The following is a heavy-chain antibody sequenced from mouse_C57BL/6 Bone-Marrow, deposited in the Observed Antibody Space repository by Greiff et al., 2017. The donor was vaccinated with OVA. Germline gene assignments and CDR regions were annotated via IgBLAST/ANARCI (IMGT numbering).Heavy chain of an antibody. J-gene: IGHJ4*01. CDR3: ARRWGRYAMDY. CDR2: IYPRDGST. V-gene: IGHV1-85*01. CDR1: GYTFTSYD. Sequence: VQLQQSGPELVKPGASVKLSCKASGYTFTSYDINWVKQRPGQGLEWIGWIYPRDGSTKYNEKFKSKATLTVDTSSSTAYMELHSLTSEDSAVYFCARRWGRYAMDYWGQGTSVTVSS. D-gene: IGHD2-3*01.